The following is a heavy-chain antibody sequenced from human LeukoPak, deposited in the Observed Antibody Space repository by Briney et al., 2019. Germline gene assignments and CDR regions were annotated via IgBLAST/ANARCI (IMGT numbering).Heavy chain of an antibody. CDR3: AREPSNYGDHYFDY. Sequence: GGSLRLSCAASGFTFSSYSMNWVRQAPGKGLEWVSSISSSSSYIYYGDSVKGRFTISRDNAKNSLYLQMNSLRAEDTAVYYCAREPSNYGDHYFDYWGQGTLATVSS. CDR1: GFTFSSYS. D-gene: IGHD4-17*01. V-gene: IGHV3-21*01. CDR2: ISSSSSYI. J-gene: IGHJ4*02.